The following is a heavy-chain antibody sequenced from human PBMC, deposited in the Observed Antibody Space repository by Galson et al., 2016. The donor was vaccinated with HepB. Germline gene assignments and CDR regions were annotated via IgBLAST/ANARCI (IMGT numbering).Heavy chain of an antibody. Sequence: SLRLSCAASGFTFRSYTMGWVRQAPGKGLEWVSAISDSGRTTYYADSVRGRFTISRDNSKNTLFLQMNSLRAEDTAIYYCAKCAHSYGNDAFDVWGQGTMVTVSP. V-gene: IGHV3-23*01. CDR1: GFTFRSYT. D-gene: IGHD5-18*01. CDR2: ISDSGRTT. CDR3: AKCAHSYGNDAFDV. J-gene: IGHJ3*01.